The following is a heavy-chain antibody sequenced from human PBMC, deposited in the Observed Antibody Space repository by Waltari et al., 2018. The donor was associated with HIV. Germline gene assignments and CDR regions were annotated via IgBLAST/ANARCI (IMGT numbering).Heavy chain of an antibody. V-gene: IGHV3-11*05. CDR3: ARDGQGGDGSDWYFDL. J-gene: IGHJ2*01. CDR2: IRSSSSYT. Sequence: QVQLVESGGGLVKPGGSLRLSCAASGFTFSDYYMSWIRQAPGKGLGWVSYIRSSSSYTNYADSVKGRFTISRDNAKNSLYLQMNSLRAEDTAVYYCARDGQGGDGSDWYFDLWGRGTLVTVSS. CDR1: GFTFSDYY. D-gene: IGHD2-21*02.